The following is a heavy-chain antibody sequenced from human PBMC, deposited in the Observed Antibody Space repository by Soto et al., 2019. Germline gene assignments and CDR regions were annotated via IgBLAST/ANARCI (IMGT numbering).Heavy chain of an antibody. D-gene: IGHD4-17*01. CDR2: VYYRGRS. CDR3: VSQRTTVPTQAYFDY. J-gene: IGHJ4*02. CDR1: GGSVTNSSYY. Sequence: TLALTCTVSGGSVTNSSYYWGWIRQSPGKGLEWIGSVYYRGRSYSKSSVKSRVTISVDTSKNRFSLSLNSVTASDTAVYFCVSQRTTVPTQAYFDYWGPGALVTVSS. V-gene: IGHV4-39*01.